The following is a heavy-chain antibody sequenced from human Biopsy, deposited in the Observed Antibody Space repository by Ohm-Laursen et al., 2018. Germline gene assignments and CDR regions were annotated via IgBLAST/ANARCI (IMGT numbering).Heavy chain of an antibody. CDR2: INPSGSTT. CDR3: ARNTGWYVDLYYFDY. CDR1: GYSFTSYY. V-gene: IGHV1-46*01. D-gene: IGHD6-19*01. J-gene: IGHJ4*02. Sequence: GASVKVSCKASGYSFTSYYMHWVRQAPGQGLEWMGMINPSGSTTSYPQIFQGRVTMTRDTSKSTVYMELSSLRSADTAVYLCARNTGWYVDLYYFDYWGQGTLVTVSS.